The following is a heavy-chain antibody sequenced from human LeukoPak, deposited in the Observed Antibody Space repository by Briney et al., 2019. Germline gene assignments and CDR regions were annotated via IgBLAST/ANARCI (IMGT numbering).Heavy chain of an antibody. V-gene: IGHV3-23*01. CDR2: ISGSGGST. Sequence: GGSLRLSCAASGFTFSSYAMNWVRQAPGKGLEWVSAISGSGGSTYYADSVKGRFTISRDNSKNTLYLQMNSLRAEDTAVYYCAKELRGYCSSTSCYLYYFDYWGQGTLVTVSS. J-gene: IGHJ4*02. CDR3: AKELRGYCSSTSCYLYYFDY. D-gene: IGHD2-2*01. CDR1: GFTFSSYA.